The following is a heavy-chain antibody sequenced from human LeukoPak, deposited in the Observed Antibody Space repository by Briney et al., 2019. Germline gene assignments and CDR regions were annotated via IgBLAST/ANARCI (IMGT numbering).Heavy chain of an antibody. CDR3: ARDKRYDSSGYYPDY. CDR1: GFTFSSYS. V-gene: IGHV3-21*01. J-gene: IGHJ4*02. CDR2: ISSSSYI. D-gene: IGHD3-22*01. Sequence: PGGSLRLSCAASGFTFSSYSMNWVRQAPGKGLEWVSSISSSSYIYYADSVKGRFTISRDNAKNSLYLQMNSLRAEDTAVYYCARDKRYDSSGYYPDYWGQGTLVTVSS.